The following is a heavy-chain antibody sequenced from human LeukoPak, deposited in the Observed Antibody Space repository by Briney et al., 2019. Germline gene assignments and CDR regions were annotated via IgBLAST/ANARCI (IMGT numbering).Heavy chain of an antibody. V-gene: IGHV1-2*02. CDR3: ARDRGGVVYSGYDY. Sequence: GASVKVSCKASGYTFTGYYMHWVRQAPGQGLEWMGWINPNSGGTNYAQKFQGRVTMTRDTSISTVYMELSSLRSEDTAVYYCARDRGGVVYSGYDYWGQGTLVTVSS. J-gene: IGHJ4*02. D-gene: IGHD5-12*01. CDR2: INPNSGGT. CDR1: GYTFTGYY.